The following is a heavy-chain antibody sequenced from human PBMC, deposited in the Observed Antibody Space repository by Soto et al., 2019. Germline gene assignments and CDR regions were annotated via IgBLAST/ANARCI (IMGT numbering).Heavy chain of an antibody. CDR2: IKSKTDGGTT. Sequence: GGSLRLSCAASGFTFSNAWMSWVRQAPGKGLEWVGRIKSKTDGGTTDYAAPVKGRFTISRDDSKNTLYLQMNSLKTEDTAVYYCTTDPPHSSSGYGGGPHVDYWGQGTLVTVSS. CDR3: TTDPPHSSSGYGGGPHVDY. D-gene: IGHD6-13*01. CDR1: GFTFSNAW. J-gene: IGHJ4*02. V-gene: IGHV3-15*01.